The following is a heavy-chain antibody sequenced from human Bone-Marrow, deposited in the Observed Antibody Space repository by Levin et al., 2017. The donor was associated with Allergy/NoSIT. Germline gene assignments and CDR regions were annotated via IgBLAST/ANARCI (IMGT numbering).Heavy chain of an antibody. CDR1: GASVNSHDFY. D-gene: IGHD2-15*01. CDR2: IRYTGRT. CDR3: VREPGCSATGCYAFDN. V-gene: IGHV4-30-4*01. J-gene: IGHJ4*02. Sequence: PSETLSLTCAVSGASVNSHDFYWSWIRQSPGKGLEWIGYIRYTGRTRYNPSLKSRVTMSIDTSNNQLSLKLSSVTAADTAVYYCVREPGCSATGCYAFDNWGQGTLVTVSS.